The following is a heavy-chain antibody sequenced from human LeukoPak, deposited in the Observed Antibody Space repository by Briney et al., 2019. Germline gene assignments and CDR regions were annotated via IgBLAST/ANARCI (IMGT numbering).Heavy chain of an antibody. CDR2: INHSGST. Sequence: SETPSLTCAVYGGSFSGYYWSWIRQPPGKGLEWIGEINHSGSTNYNPSLKSRVTISVDTSKNQFSLKLSSVTAADTAVYYCARDLRNRLEYCSSTSCYYYYGMDVWGQGTTVTVSS. V-gene: IGHV4-34*09. CDR3: ARDLRNRLEYCSSTSCYYYYGMDV. J-gene: IGHJ6*02. D-gene: IGHD2-2*01. CDR1: GGSFSGYY.